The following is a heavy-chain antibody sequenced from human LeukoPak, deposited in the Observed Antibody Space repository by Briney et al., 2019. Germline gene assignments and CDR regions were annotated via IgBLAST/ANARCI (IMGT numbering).Heavy chain of an antibody. CDR1: GFTFDDYG. D-gene: IGHD3-16*01. J-gene: IGHJ6*03. Sequence: GRSLRLSCAASGFTFDDYGMSWVRQAPGKGLEWVSGINWNGGSTGYADSVKGRFTISRDNAKNSLYLQMNSLRAEDTALYYCAKTVYWGIYYMDVWGKGTTVTVSS. CDR2: INWNGGST. CDR3: AKTVYWGIYYMDV. V-gene: IGHV3-20*04.